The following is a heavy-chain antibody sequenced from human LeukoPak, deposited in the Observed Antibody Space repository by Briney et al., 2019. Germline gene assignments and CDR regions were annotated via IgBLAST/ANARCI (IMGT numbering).Heavy chain of an antibody. V-gene: IGHV3-7*01. CDR3: ARDLRDYFDY. J-gene: IGHJ4*02. Sequence: LXLSXXXXGFTXXSYWXSWVRQAPGKGLEWVANIKQDGSEKYYVDSVKGRFTISRDNAKNSLYLQMNSLRAEDTAVYYCARDLRDYFDYWGQGTLVTVSS. CDR2: IKQDGSEK. CDR1: GFTXXSYW.